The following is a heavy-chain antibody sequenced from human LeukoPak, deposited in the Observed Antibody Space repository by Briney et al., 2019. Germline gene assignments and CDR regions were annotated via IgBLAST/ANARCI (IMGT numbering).Heavy chain of an antibody. J-gene: IGHJ6*03. Sequence: PGGSLRLSCAASGFSFGTYGMNWVRQAPGKGLDWVAFIRYDGSNKYYADSVKGRFTISRDNSKNTVYLQMNSLRAEDTAVYYCAKDGGDYDYYDYYMDVWGKGTTVTVSS. CDR2: IRYDGSNK. CDR3: AKDGGDYDYYDYYMDV. V-gene: IGHV3-30*02. CDR1: GFSFGTYG. D-gene: IGHD4-17*01.